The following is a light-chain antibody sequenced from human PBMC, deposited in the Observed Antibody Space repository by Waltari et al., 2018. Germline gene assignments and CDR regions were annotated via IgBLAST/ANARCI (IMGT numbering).Light chain of an antibody. CDR3: SSYTTSGSLV. Sequence: QSALTQPASVSGSPGQSITISCTGTSSDVGAYNYVSWYQQYPGTPPKLMIYAVSNRPSGISDRFSGSKSGNTASLTISGLRAEDEADYYCSSYTTSGSLVFGGGTKVTV. V-gene: IGLV2-14*01. CDR1: SSDVGAYNY. J-gene: IGLJ3*02. CDR2: AVS.